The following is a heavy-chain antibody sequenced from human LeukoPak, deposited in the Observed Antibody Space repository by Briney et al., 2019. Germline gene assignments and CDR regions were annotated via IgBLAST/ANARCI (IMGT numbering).Heavy chain of an antibody. Sequence: GGSLRLSCAASGFSFRSHGMNWVRQAPGKGLEWVSGISPRGDITYYKDSVKGRFTISRDNSKNTLYLQMNSLRAEDTAVYYCAKEIPRRGYSQPAFDYWGQGTLVTVSS. CDR2: ISPRGDIT. J-gene: IGHJ4*02. CDR3: AKEIPRRGYSQPAFDY. V-gene: IGHV3-23*01. CDR1: GFSFRSHG. D-gene: IGHD5-18*01.